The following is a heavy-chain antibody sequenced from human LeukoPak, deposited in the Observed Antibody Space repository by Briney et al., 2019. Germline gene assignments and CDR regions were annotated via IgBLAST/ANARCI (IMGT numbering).Heavy chain of an antibody. Sequence: GGSLRLSCAASGFTVSSNYMSWVRQAPGKGLEWVSVIYSGGSTYYADSVKGRFTISRDNSKNTLYLQMNSLRAEDTAVYYCARGYYGPTYYYYYYMDVWGKGTTVTVSS. CDR1: GFTVSSNY. CDR3: ARGYYGPTYYYYYYMDV. D-gene: IGHD3-10*01. J-gene: IGHJ6*03. V-gene: IGHV3-53*01. CDR2: IYSGGST.